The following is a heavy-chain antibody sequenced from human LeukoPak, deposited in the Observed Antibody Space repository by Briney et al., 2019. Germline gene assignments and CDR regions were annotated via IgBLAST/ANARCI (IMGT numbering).Heavy chain of an antibody. J-gene: IGHJ4*02. CDR3: ARLTTGYGKIDY. V-gene: IGHV5-51*01. Sequence: GESLKISCKGSGYRFSTSWIGWVRQLPGKGLEWMVMIYPDDFNIRYQGQVTISADKSISTAYLHWNSLKASDTAMYYCARLTTGYGKIDYWGQGTLVTVSS. CDR1: GYRFSTSW. D-gene: IGHD2-2*03. CDR2: IYPDDFNI.